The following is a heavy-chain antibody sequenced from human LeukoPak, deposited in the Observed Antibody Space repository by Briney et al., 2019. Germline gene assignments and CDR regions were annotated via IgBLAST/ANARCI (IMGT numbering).Heavy chain of an antibody. CDR3: ARGSTPGYCSSTSCLDY. J-gene: IGHJ4*02. D-gene: IGHD2-2*03. V-gene: IGHV1-69*05. Sequence: SVKVSCKGSGGTFSSYAISWVRQAPGQGLEWMGGIIPIFGTANYAQKFQGRVTITTDESTSTAYMELSSLRSEDTAVYYCARGSTPGYCSSTSCLDYWGQGTLVTVSS. CDR1: GGTFSSYA. CDR2: IIPIFGTA.